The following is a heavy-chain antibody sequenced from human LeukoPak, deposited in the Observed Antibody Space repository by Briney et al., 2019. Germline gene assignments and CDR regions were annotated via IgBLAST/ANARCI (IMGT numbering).Heavy chain of an antibody. CDR1: GFTFSSHW. J-gene: IGHJ2*01. D-gene: IGHD1-26*01. CDR2: INSDGSST. V-gene: IGHV3-74*01. Sequence: SGGSLRLSCAASGFTFSSHWMHWVRQAPGKGLVWVSRINSDGSSTSYADSVKDRFTISRDNAKNTLYLQMNSLRAEDTAVYYCTRAQWELPFDLWGRGTLVTVSS. CDR3: TRAQWELPFDL.